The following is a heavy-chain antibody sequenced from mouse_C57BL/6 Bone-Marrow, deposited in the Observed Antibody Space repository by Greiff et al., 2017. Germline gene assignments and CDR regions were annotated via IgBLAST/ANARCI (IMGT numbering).Heavy chain of an antibody. J-gene: IGHJ2*01. CDR1: GFTFSSYA. CDR3: TRERFDD. Sequence: EVHLVESGAGLVKPGGSLTLSCAASGFTFSSYAMSWVRQTPEKRLEWVAYISSGGDYIYYADTVKGRFTISRDNARNTLYLQMSRLKSEDTAMYYGTRERFDDWGQGTTLTVSS. CDR2: ISSGGDYI. V-gene: IGHV5-9-1*02.